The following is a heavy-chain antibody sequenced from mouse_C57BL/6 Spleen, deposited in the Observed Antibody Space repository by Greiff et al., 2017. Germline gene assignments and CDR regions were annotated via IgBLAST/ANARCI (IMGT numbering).Heavy chain of an antibody. CDR1: GYTFTSYW. D-gene: IGHD2-1*01. V-gene: IGHV1-55*01. CDR3: ARPFYYINAMDY. J-gene: IGHJ4*01. CDR2: IYPGSGST. Sequence: QVQLQQPGAELVKPGASVKMSCKASGYTFTSYWITWVKQRPGQGLEWIGDIYPGSGSTHYNQKFKSQATLTVNPSSRPAYMQLSSLTYEDSAVYYCARPFYYINAMDYWGQGTSVTVSS.